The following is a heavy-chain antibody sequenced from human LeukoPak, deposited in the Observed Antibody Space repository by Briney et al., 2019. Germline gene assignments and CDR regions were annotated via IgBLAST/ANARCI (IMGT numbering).Heavy chain of an antibody. V-gene: IGHV1-18*01. CDR3: ARGGRDILTGYYLASAGTWFDP. CDR2: ISGYNGNT. CDR1: GYPFTSYG. Sequence: ASVKVSCKASGYPFTSYGITWVRQAPGQGLEWMGWISGYNGNTNYAQRLQGRVTMTTDTSTSTAYMELSSLRSEDTAVYYCARGGRDILTGYYLASAGTWFDPWGQGTLVTVSS. J-gene: IGHJ5*02. D-gene: IGHD3-9*01.